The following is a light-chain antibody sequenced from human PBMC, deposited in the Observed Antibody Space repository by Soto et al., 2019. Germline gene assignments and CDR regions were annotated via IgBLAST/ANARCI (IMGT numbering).Light chain of an antibody. CDR3: QHYLSPPVT. CDR2: GAS. Sequence: EVVLTQSPGTLSLSPGERATLSCRASPSISGTYSAWYQHKPGQAPRLLIYGASNWATGIPDRFRGSGSGTDFTLIITRLEPEDFGVYYCQHYLSPPVTFGGGTKVDIK. J-gene: IGKJ4*01. CDR1: PSISGTY. V-gene: IGKV3-20*01.